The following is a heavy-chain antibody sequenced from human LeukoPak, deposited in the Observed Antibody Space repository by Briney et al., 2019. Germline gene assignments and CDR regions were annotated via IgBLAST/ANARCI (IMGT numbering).Heavy chain of an antibody. CDR2: ISSSSSTI. J-gene: IGHJ5*02. CDR3: ARGLRSDDYGDYGGWFDP. CDR1: GFTFSSYS. V-gene: IGHV3-48*01. D-gene: IGHD4-17*01. Sequence: PGGSLRLSCAASGFTFSSYSMNWVRQAPGKGLEWVSYISSSSSTIYYADSVKGRFTISRDNAKNSLYLQMNSLRAEDTAVYYCARGLRSDDYGDYGGWFDPWGQGTLVTVSS.